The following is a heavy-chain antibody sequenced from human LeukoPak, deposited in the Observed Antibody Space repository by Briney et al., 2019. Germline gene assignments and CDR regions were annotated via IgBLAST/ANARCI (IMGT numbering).Heavy chain of an antibody. V-gene: IGHV3-53*05. CDR3: ARDVGYCTNGVCYTFDY. J-gene: IGHJ4*02. CDR1: GFTVSSNY. D-gene: IGHD2-8*01. Sequence: GGSLRLSCAASGFTVSSNYMSWVRQAPGKGPEWVSVIYSGGSTYYADSVKGRFTISRDNSKNTLYLQMNSLRAEDTAVYYCARDVGYCTNGVCYTFDYWGQGTLVTVSS. CDR2: IYSGGST.